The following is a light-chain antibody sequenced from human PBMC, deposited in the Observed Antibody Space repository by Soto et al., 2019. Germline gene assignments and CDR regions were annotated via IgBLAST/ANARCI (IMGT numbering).Light chain of an antibody. Sequence: EIVLTQSPGTLSLSPGERATLSFRASQSISSSSLAWYQQKRGQAPRLLIYGASRRATGIPDTFSGSGSGTDFTLTISSLEPEDFAVYYCQQCSNWPLTFGGGTKVDIK. J-gene: IGKJ4*01. CDR1: QSISSSS. CDR3: QQCSNWPLT. V-gene: IGKV3D-20*02. CDR2: GAS.